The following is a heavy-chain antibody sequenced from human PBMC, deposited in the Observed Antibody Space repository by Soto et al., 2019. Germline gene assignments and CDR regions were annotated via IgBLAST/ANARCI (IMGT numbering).Heavy chain of an antibody. CDR1: GYTFTASY. Sequence: ASVRVSCKASGYTFTASYMHWVRQAPGQGLEWMGIIDPSGGSTSYSQKFQGRVTMTRDTSTSTVYMELNSLRSEDTAVFYCARDSGHYYRSDAFDKWGQGTMVTVSS. CDR2: IDPSGGST. J-gene: IGHJ3*02. V-gene: IGHV1-46*01. D-gene: IGHD1-26*01. CDR3: ARDSGHYYRSDAFDK.